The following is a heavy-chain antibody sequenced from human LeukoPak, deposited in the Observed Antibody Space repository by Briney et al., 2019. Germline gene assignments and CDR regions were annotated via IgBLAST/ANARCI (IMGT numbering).Heavy chain of an antibody. D-gene: IGHD6-19*01. J-gene: IGHJ4*02. V-gene: IGHV3-48*01. CDR3: ARESSGCPDY. CDR2: ISSSSSTI. Sequence: PGGSLRLSCAASGFTVSSNYMNWVRQAPGKGLEWVSYISSSSSTIYYADSVKSRFTISRDNAKNSLYLQMNSLRAEDTAVYYCARESSGCPDYWGQGTLVTVSS. CDR1: GFTVSSNY.